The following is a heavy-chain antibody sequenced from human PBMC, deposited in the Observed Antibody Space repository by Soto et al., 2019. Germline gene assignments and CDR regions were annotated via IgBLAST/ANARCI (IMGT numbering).Heavy chain of an antibody. CDR2: INAGNGNT. V-gene: IGHV1-3*01. CDR3: ARDVGATGD. Sequence: ASVKVSCKASGFMFSTYAMHWVRQAPGQRLEWMGWINAGNGNTKYSQKFQGRVTITRDTSASTAYMELSSLRSEDTAVCYCARDVGATGDWGQGTLVXVSS. D-gene: IGHD1-26*01. CDR1: GFMFSTYA. J-gene: IGHJ4*02.